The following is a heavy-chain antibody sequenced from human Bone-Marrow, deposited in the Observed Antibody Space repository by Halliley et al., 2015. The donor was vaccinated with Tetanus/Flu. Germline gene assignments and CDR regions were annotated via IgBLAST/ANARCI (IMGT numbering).Heavy chain of an antibody. CDR3: ARDNGIAVAEFED. CDR1: DDSISDYY. Sequence: TLSLTCTVSDDSISDYYWSWIRQPPGKGLEWIGYIYSSGNTDSNPSLRSRVNISIDKSRSQLTLRLRSVTAADTAVYFCARDNGIAVAEFEDWGQGALVTVST. CDR2: IYSSGNT. D-gene: IGHD6-19*01. J-gene: IGHJ4*02. V-gene: IGHV4-59*01.